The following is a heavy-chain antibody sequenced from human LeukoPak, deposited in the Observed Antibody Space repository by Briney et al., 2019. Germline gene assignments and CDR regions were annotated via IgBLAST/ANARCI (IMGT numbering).Heavy chain of an antibody. D-gene: IGHD3-16*01. CDR1: GGSISSGGYY. J-gene: IGHJ6*04. Sequence: SETLSPTCTVSGGSISSGGYYWGWIRQHPGKGLEWIGYIYYSGSTYYNPSLKSRVTISVDTSKNQFSLKLSSVTAADTAVYYCARGGYYYYYGMGVWGKGTTVTVSS. V-gene: IGHV4-31*03. CDR2: IYYSGST. CDR3: ARGGYYYYYGMGV.